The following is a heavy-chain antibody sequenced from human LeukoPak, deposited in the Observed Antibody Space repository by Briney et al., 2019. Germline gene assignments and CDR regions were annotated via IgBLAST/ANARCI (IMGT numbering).Heavy chain of an antibody. D-gene: IGHD6-13*01. V-gene: IGHV4-59*08. CDR2: IYYTGST. Sequence: SETLSLTCTVSGGSISNYYWSWIRQPPGKGLEWIGHIYYTGSTNYNPSLKSRVTISVDTSKNQFSLKLSSVTAADTAVYYCARLDVYSSSWYGNYYYGMDVWGQGTTVTVSS. CDR1: GGSISNYY. CDR3: ARLDVYSSSWYGNYYYGMDV. J-gene: IGHJ6*02.